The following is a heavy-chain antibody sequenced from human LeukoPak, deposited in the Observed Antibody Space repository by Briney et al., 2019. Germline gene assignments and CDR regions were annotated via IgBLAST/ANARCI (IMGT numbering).Heavy chain of an antibody. J-gene: IGHJ4*02. D-gene: IGHD6-19*01. CDR3: ARDLVVPSYSSGWYLDFGFDY. CDR2: INPNRGGT. CDR1: AYMFTGYY. V-gene: IGHV1-2*06. Sequence: GASVKVSCKASAYMFTGYYIHWVRQAPGQGLEWMGRINPNRGGTNYAQEFQGRVTMTRDTSISTAYMELSRLTSDDTALYYCARDLVVPSYSSGWYLDFGFDYWGQGTLVTVSS.